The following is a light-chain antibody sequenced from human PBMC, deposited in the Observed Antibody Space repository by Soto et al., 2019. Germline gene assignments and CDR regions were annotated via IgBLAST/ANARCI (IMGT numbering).Light chain of an antibody. V-gene: IGKV1-33*01. CDR3: QQFDTLPLT. CDR1: QDITNY. Sequence: DLQMTQSPSSLSASVGDRVTIICQASQDITNYLNWYQQKPGKAPKLLIHDSSNLETGVPSRFNGSGSGTYFSFTISSLQPEDIATYYCQQFDTLPLTFGQGTRLEIK. J-gene: IGKJ5*01. CDR2: DSS.